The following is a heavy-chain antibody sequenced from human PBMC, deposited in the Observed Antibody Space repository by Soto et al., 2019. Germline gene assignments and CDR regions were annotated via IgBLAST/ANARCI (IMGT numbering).Heavy chain of an antibody. V-gene: IGHV1-46*01. J-gene: IGHJ5*02. CDR3: ARDGDLSGSYFWFDH. CDR1: GYPLTSYY. CDR2: INPSTGST. Sequence: XSVKVACKASGYPLTSYYMHWGRQAPGQGLEWMGLINPSTGSTSYAQKFQGRVTMTRDTSTRTVYMDLSSLRSEDTAVYYCARDGDLSGSYFWFDHWGHGTLVTSPQ. D-gene: IGHD1-26*01.